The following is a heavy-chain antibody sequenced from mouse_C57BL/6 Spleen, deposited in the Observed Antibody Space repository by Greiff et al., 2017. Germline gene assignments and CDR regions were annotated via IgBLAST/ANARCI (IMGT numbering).Heavy chain of an antibody. V-gene: IGHV1-19*01. Sequence: VQLQQSGPVLVKPGASVKMSCKASGYTFTDYYMNWVKQSHGKSLEWIGVINPYNGGTSYNQKFKGKATLTVDKSSSTAYMELNSLTSEDSAVYYCARWGTVVATNNYWGQGTTLTVSS. CDR3: ARWGTVVATNNY. D-gene: IGHD1-1*01. J-gene: IGHJ2*01. CDR1: GYTFTDYY. CDR2: INPYNGGT.